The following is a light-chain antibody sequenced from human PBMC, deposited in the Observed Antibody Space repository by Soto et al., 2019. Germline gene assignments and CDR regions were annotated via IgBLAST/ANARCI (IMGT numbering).Light chain of an antibody. CDR3: SSYTSSRTVVV. J-gene: IGLJ2*01. CDR1: SSDVGGYKY. CDR2: DDS. Sequence: QSALTQPASVSGSPGQSITISCTGTSSDVGGYKYVSWYQQHPGKAPKLMIYDDSNRPSGVSDRFSGSKSGNTASLTISGLQAEDEADYYCSSYTSSRTVVVFGGGTKLTVL. V-gene: IGLV2-14*01.